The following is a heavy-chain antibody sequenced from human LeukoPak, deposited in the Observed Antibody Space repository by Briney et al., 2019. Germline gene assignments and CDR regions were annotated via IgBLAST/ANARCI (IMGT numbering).Heavy chain of an antibody. CDR2: ISGSGGST. D-gene: IGHD6-19*01. CDR1: GFTFSSYA. V-gene: IGHV3-23*01. J-gene: IGHJ4*02. CDR3: AKTPQQWLVPFDY. Sequence: PGGSLRLSCAASGFTFSSYAMSWVRQAPGKGLEWVSAISGSGGSTYYADSVKGRFAISRDNSKNTLYLQMNSLRAEDTAVYYCAKTPQQWLVPFDYWGQGTLVTVSS.